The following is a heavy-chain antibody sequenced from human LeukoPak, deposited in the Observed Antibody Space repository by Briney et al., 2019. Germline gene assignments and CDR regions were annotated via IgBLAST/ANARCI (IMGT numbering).Heavy chain of an antibody. V-gene: IGHV1-2*02. Sequence: GASVKASCKASGYTFTGYYMHWVRQAPGQGLERMGWINHNSGCTNYAQKFQGRVTMPRDTSISTAYMELGRRRCADTAVYYCARAHDILTAYFSYSGQGTLVTLSS. CDR1: GYTFTGYY. CDR2: INHNSGCT. J-gene: IGHJ4*01. D-gene: IGHD3-9*01. CDR3: ARAHDILTAYFSY.